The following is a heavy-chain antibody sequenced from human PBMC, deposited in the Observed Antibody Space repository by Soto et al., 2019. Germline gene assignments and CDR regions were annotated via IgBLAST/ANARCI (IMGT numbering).Heavy chain of an antibody. Sequence: WETLSLTRSVSGGSMRDYYWSWIRQSPGKGPEWIGYIYYSGNTNYDPSLKSRVTISVDMPKSLFSLKLNSVTAADTAVYYCARQLGLWQPLDYWGRGTLVTVSS. J-gene: IGHJ4*02. CDR3: ARQLGLWQPLDY. CDR2: IYYSGNT. D-gene: IGHD1-1*01. V-gene: IGHV4-59*01. CDR1: GGSMRDYY.